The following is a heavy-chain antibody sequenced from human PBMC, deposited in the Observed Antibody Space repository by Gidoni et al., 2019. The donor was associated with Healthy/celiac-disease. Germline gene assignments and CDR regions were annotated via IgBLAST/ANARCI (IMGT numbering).Heavy chain of an antibody. CDR3: AREGGYSYGPGDEDAFDI. V-gene: IGHV3-48*01. J-gene: IGHJ3*02. CDR1: GFTFSSYR. Sequence: EVQLVESGGGLVQPGGSLRLSCAASGFTFSSYRMNWVRQAPGKGLEWVSYISSSSSTIYYADSVKGRFTISRDNAKNSLYLQMNSLRAEDTAVYYCAREGGYSYGPGDEDAFDIWGQGTMVTVSS. D-gene: IGHD5-18*01. CDR2: ISSSSSTI.